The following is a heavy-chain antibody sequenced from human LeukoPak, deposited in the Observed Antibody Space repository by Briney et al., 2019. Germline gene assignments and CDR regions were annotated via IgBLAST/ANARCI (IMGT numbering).Heavy chain of an antibody. CDR1: GFTFSSYS. J-gene: IGHJ4*02. CDR3: ARDPRLVTDYFDY. V-gene: IGHV3-21*01. D-gene: IGHD6-19*01. Sequence: PGRSLRLSCAASGFTFSSYSMNWVRQAPGKGLEWVSSISSSSSYIYYADSVKGRWTIYRDNAKNSLYLQMNGLRAEDTAVYYGARDPRLVTDYFDYWGQGSLVSVSS. CDR2: ISSSSSYI.